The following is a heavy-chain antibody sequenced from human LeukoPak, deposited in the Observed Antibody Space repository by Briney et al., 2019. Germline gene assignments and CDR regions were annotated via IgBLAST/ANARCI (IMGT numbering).Heavy chain of an antibody. CDR3: AGDFDAWNAYDI. Sequence: PSEALSLTCTVSGGSISGYYWSWIRQSPGKGLEVIGGISYSGSTKYNPSLQSRVTISVDTSKNQFSLILSSVTAADPALYYCAGDFDAWNAYDIWGQGTMVTVSS. V-gene: IGHV4-59*01. D-gene: IGHD3-16*01. J-gene: IGHJ3*02. CDR2: ISYSGST. CDR1: GGSISGYY.